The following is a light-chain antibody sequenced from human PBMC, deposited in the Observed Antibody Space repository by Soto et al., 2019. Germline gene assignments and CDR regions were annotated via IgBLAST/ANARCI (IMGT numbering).Light chain of an antibody. CDR3: QQYGSSSWT. Sequence: EIVLTQSPGTLSLSPGERATLSCRASQSVSGSHLAWYQQKPGQAPRLLIYGALNRASGIPDRFAGSGSGTDFTLTISRLEPEDFAVYYCQQYGSSSWTFGQGTKVDI. CDR1: QSVSGSH. V-gene: IGKV3-20*01. CDR2: GAL. J-gene: IGKJ1*01.